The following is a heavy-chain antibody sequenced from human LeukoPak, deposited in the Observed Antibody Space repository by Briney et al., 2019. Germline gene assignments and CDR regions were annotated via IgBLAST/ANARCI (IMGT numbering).Heavy chain of an antibody. J-gene: IGHJ4*02. Sequence: PSETLSLTCTVSGYSISSGYYWGWIRQPPGKGLEWIGSIYHSGSTYYNPSLKSRVTISVDTSKNQFSLKLSSVTAADTAVYYCAGVLYYSSTSCLGGPFDYWGQGTLVTVSS. CDR3: AGVLYYSSTSCLGGPFDY. CDR2: IYHSGST. D-gene: IGHD2-2*01. CDR1: GYSISSGYY. V-gene: IGHV4-38-2*02.